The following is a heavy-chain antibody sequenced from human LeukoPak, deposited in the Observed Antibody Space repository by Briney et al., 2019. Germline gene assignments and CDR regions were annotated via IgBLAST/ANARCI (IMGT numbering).Heavy chain of an antibody. CDR1: GFTFSSYW. CDR2: IKQDGSKK. Sequence: GGSLRLSCAASGFTFSSYWMSWVRQAPGKGLEWVANIKQDGSKKYYVDSVKGRFTISRDNAKNSLYLQMNSLRAEDTAVYYCARDVICSGGSCSNSYYGMDVWGQGTTVTVSS. CDR3: ARDVICSGGSCSNSYYGMDV. V-gene: IGHV3-7*03. D-gene: IGHD2-15*01. J-gene: IGHJ6*02.